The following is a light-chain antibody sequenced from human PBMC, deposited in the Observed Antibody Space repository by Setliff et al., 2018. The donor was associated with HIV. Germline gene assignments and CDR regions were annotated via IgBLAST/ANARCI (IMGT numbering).Light chain of an antibody. Sequence: QSALTQPASVSGSPGQSTTISCTGASSDSGTYNYVSWYQQHPGKAPKLLIYDVSNRPSGVSNRFSGSKSGNTASLTISGLQAEDECDYYCSSYTSTTFYVFGTGTKVTVL. CDR2: DVS. V-gene: IGLV2-14*03. J-gene: IGLJ1*01. CDR1: SSDSGTYNY. CDR3: SSYTSTTFYV.